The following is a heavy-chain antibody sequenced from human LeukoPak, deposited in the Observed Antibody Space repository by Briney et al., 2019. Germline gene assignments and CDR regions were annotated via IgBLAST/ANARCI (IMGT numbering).Heavy chain of an antibody. V-gene: IGHV3-23*01. CDR1: GFTLSSYA. Sequence: GGSLRLSCAASGFTLSSYAMSWVRQAPGKGLQWVSGISSSGGSTYYVDSVKGRFTISRDNSKNTLYLQMNSLRAEDTAVYYCAKPGTSSIAVAGPFDYWGQGTLVTVSS. CDR3: AKPGTSSIAVAGPFDY. J-gene: IGHJ4*02. CDR2: ISSSGGST. D-gene: IGHD6-19*01.